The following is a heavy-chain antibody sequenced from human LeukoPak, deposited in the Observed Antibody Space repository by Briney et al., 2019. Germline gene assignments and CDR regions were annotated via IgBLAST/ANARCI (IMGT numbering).Heavy chain of an antibody. CDR3: AKGYYYDSSGYYGQTTPFDY. J-gene: IGHJ4*02. CDR2: ISYDGSNK. V-gene: IGHV3-30*18. D-gene: IGHD3-22*01. Sequence: PGGSLRLSCAASGFTFSSYGMHWVRQAPGKGLEWVAVISYDGSNKYYADSVKGRFTISRDNSKNTLYLQMNSLRAEDTAVYYCAKGYYYDSSGYYGQTTPFDYWGQGTLVTVSS. CDR1: GFTFSSYG.